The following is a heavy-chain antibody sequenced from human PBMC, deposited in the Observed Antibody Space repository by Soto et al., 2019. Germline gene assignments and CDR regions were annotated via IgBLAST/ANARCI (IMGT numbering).Heavy chain of an antibody. V-gene: IGHV1-58*02. Sequence: ASVKVSCKASGFTFTSSAMQWVRQARGQRLEWIGWIVVGSGNTNYAQKFQGRVTITADESTSTAYMELSSLRSEDTAVYYCARLGIAAPWVYYYYYYGMDVWGQGTTVTVSS. CDR1: GFTFTSSA. J-gene: IGHJ6*02. CDR3: ARLGIAAPWVYYYYYYGMDV. CDR2: IVVGSGNT. D-gene: IGHD6-13*01.